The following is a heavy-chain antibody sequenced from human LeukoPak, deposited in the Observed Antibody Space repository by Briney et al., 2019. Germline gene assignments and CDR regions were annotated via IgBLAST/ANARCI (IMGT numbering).Heavy chain of an antibody. CDR3: ARGPSAVVRGI. CDR1: GDSISSGNYY. J-gene: IGHJ4*02. CDR2: MYVSGST. V-gene: IGHV4-61*02. Sequence: SQTLSLTCTVSGDSISSGNYYWSWIRQPAGKGLEWIGRMYVSGSTNYNPSLKSRVTMSVDTSKNQFSLSLSAVTAADTAVYYCARGPSAVVRGIWGQGTLVTVSS.